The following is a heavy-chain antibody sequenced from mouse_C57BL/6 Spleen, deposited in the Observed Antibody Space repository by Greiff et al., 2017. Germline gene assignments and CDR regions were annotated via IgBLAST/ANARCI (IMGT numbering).Heavy chain of an antibody. J-gene: IGHJ4*01. D-gene: IGHD2-4*01. CDR2: INPYNGGT. CDR1: GYTFTDYY. Sequence: EVQLQQSGPVLVKPGASVKMSCKASGYTFTDYYMNWVKQSHGKSLEWIGVINPYNGGTSYNQKFKGKATLTVDKSSSTAYMELNSLTSEDSAVYYCARRVYDYGCAMDYWGQGTSVTVSS. V-gene: IGHV1-19*01. CDR3: ARRVYDYGCAMDY.